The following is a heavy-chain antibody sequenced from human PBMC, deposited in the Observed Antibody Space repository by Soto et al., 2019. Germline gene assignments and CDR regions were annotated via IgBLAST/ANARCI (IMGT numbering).Heavy chain of an antibody. J-gene: IGHJ6*02. CDR3: ARDGFLGYCSGGSCYGVYYYGMAV. CDR2: INSDGSST. CDR1: GFTFSSYW. V-gene: IGHV3-74*01. D-gene: IGHD2-15*01. Sequence: LGGSLRLSCAASGFTFSSYWMHWVRQAPGKGLVWVSRINSDGSSTSYADSVKGRFTISRDNAKNTLYLQMNSLRAEDTAVYYCARDGFLGYCSGGSCYGVYYYGMAVWGQGTTVTVSS.